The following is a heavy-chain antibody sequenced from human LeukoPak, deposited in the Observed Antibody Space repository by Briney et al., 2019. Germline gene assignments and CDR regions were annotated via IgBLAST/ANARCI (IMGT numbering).Heavy chain of an antibody. CDR2: IYTSGST. CDR3: ARAHVEMATISRPRNIYFDC. CDR1: GGSFSGYY. V-gene: IGHV4-4*08. D-gene: IGHD5-24*01. Sequence: SETLSLTCAAYGGSFSGYYWSWIRQPPGKGLEWIGRIYTSGSTNYDPSLKSRVTISVDTSKNQFSLKLSSVTAADTAVYYCARAHVEMATISRPRNIYFDCWGQGTLVTVSS. J-gene: IGHJ4*02.